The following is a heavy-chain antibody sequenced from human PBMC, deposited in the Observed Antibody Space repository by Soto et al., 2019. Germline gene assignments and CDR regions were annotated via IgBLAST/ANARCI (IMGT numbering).Heavy chain of an antibody. CDR1: GFSLSTSGMR. J-gene: IGHJ6*02. Sequence: SGPTLVNPTPTLTLTCTFSGFSLSTSGMRVSWIRQPPGKALEWLARIDWDDDKFYSTSLKTRLTISKDTSKNQVVLTMTNMDPVDTATYYCARISYCMDVWRQGTTVTVSS. CDR2: IDWDDDK. V-gene: IGHV2-70*04. CDR3: ARISYCMDV.